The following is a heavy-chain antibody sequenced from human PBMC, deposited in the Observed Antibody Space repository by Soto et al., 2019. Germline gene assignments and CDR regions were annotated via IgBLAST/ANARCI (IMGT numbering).Heavy chain of an antibody. Sequence: EVQLLESGGGLVQPGGSLRLSCAASGFTFSSYWMHWVRQAPGKGLVWVSRINSDGSSTSYADSVKGRFTISRDNAKNTLYLQMNSLRAEDTAVYYCARGLYCSSTSCPNPWFDPWGQGTLVTVSS. J-gene: IGHJ5*02. CDR3: ARGLYCSSTSCPNPWFDP. CDR1: GFTFSSYW. D-gene: IGHD2-2*01. CDR2: INSDGSST. V-gene: IGHV3-74*02.